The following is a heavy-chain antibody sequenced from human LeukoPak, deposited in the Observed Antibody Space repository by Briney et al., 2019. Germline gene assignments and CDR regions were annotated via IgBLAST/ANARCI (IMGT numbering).Heavy chain of an antibody. CDR2: IYSGGST. J-gene: IGHJ6*02. CDR3: ASQGDYYYYGMDV. Sequence: PGGSLRLSCAASGFTVSSNYMGWVRQAPGKGLEWVSAIYSGGSTYYVDSVKGRFTISRDNSKNTLYFQMNSLRAGDTAVYYCASQGDYYYYGMDVWGQGTTVTVSS. V-gene: IGHV3-66*04. CDR1: GFTVSSNY.